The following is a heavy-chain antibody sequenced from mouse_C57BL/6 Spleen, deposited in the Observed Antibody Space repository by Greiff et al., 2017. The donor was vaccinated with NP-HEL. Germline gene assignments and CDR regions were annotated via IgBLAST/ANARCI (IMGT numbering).Heavy chain of an antibody. J-gene: IGHJ1*03. D-gene: IGHD4-1*01. CDR1: GFTFSDYY. CDR3: ARQLDWYFDV. CDR2: ISNGGGST. V-gene: IGHV5-12*01. Sequence: VQLKESGGGLVQPGGSLKLSCAASGFTFSDYYMYWVRQTPEKRLEWVAYISNGGGSTYYPDTVKGRFTISRDNAKNTLYLQMSRLKSEDTAMYYCARQLDWYFDVWGTGTTVTVSS.